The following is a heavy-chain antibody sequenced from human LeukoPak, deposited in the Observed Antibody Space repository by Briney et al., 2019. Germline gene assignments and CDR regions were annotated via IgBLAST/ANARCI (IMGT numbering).Heavy chain of an antibody. CDR1: XGSIXSGXYY. CDR3: ARDMGGNSGSWTAFDI. V-gene: IGHV4-61*02. D-gene: IGHD1-26*01. J-gene: IGHJ3*02. Sequence: XXXTVXXGSIXSGXYYWGXXRQPXXKXXXXXXXIYTRGSTTYNPSLKSRVTISVDTSKNQFSLKLSSVTAADTAVYYCARDMGGNSGSWTAFDIWGQGTMVTVSS. CDR2: IYTRGST.